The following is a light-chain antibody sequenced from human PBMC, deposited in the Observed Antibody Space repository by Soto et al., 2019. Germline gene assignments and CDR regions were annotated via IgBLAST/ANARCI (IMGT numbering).Light chain of an antibody. Sequence: DIRMTQSPSSLSVSVGDRVTITCRASQSISSYLNWYQQKPGKAPKLLIYAASTLHSDVPSRSSGSGSGSDFTLTICSLHADDCVRYYYQQNYNTPRFTFGPGTKVYIK. CDR1: QSISSY. CDR3: QQNYNTPRFT. V-gene: IGKV1-39*01. J-gene: IGKJ3*01. CDR2: AAS.